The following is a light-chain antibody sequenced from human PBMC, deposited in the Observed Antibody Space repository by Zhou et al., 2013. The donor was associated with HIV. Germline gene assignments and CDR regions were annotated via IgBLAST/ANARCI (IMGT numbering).Light chain of an antibody. CDR3: QQSYNTPHT. V-gene: IGKV1-12*01. Sequence: MTQSPSSVSASVGDRVTITCRASQDISRWLAWSQQKPGKAPRVLIYAASNLQSGVPSRFSGSGSGTDFTLTISSLQPEDVATYYCQQSYNTPHTFGQGTKLEIK. CDR2: AAS. J-gene: IGKJ2*01. CDR1: QDISRW.